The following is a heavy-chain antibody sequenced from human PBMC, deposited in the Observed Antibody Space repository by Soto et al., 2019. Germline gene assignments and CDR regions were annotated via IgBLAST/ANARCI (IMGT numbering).Heavy chain of an antibody. CDR2: ISAYNGNT. V-gene: IGHV1-18*01. J-gene: IGHJ4*02. CDR1: GYTFTSYG. Sequence: GASVKVSCKAFGYTFTSYGISWVRQAPGQGLEWMGWISAYNGNTNYAQKLQGRVTMTTDTSTSTAYMELRSLRSDDTAVYYCARRDYDFWSGYYGYWGKGTLVTVSS. CDR3: ARRDYDFWSGYYGY. D-gene: IGHD3-3*01.